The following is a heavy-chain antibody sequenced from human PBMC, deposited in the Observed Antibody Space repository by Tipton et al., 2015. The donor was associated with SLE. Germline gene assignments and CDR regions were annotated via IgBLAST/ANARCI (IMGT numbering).Heavy chain of an antibody. CDR3: ASSVDTAMATGY. J-gene: IGHJ4*02. Sequence: TLSLTCTVSGGSISSGDYYWSWIRQPPGKGLEWIGYIYYSGSTYYNPSLKSRVTISVDTSKNQSSLKLSSVTAADTAVYYCASSVDTAMATGYWGQGTLVTVSS. CDR1: GGSISSGDYY. V-gene: IGHV4-30-4*01. CDR2: IYYSGST. D-gene: IGHD5-18*01.